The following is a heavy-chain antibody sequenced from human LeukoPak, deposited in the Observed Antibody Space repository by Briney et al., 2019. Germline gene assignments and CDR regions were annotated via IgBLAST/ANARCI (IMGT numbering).Heavy chain of an antibody. CDR2: IRYDGSEQ. V-gene: IGHV3-33*01. J-gene: IGHJ1*01. CDR3: AREGDSRWGELSP. D-gene: IGHD3-16*02. CDR1: GFTFSTYA. Sequence: GGSLRLSCAASGFTFSTYAIHWVRQAPGKGLEWVAVIRYDGSEQYYADSVKGRFIISRDNSKSTSDLQMNSLRAEDTAVYYCAREGDSRWGELSPWGQGTLVTVSA.